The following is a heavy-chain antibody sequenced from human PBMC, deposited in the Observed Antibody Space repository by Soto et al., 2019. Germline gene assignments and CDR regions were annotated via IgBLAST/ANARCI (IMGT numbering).Heavy chain of an antibody. V-gene: IGHV4-30-2*01. J-gene: IGHJ4*02. CDR3: ARASTTVTTLDY. Sequence: QLQLQESGSGLVKPSQTLSLTCAVSGGSISSGGYSWSWIRQPPGKGLEWIGYIYHSGSTYYNPSLKSRVAISVARPTDQFSLKLSSVTAADTAVYYCARASTTVTTLDYWGQGTLVTVSS. D-gene: IGHD4-17*01. CDR2: IYHSGST. CDR1: GGSISSGGYS.